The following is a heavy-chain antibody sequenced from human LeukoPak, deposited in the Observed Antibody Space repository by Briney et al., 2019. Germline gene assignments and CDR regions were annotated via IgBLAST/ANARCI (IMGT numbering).Heavy chain of an antibody. Sequence: AGGSLRLSCAASGFTVSSNYMSWVRQAPGKGLEWVSVIYSGGSTYYADSVKGRFTISRDNSKNTLYLQMNSLRAEDTAVCYCARDGMSTHEAFDIWGQGTMVTVSS. CDR3: ARDGMSTHEAFDI. J-gene: IGHJ3*02. CDR2: IYSGGST. CDR1: GFTVSSNY. V-gene: IGHV3-66*01.